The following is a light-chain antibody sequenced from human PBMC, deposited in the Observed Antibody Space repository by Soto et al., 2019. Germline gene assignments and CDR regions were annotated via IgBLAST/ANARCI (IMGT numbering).Light chain of an antibody. V-gene: IGKV1-5*01. CDR3: QQSYSTLWT. J-gene: IGKJ1*01. CDR1: QNINNW. CDR2: DAS. Sequence: DIQMTQSPSTLSASVGDRVTITCRASQNINNWLAWYQHKPGKAPKILIYDASTLGSGVPSRFSGSGSGTEFTLTISSLQPDDFATYYCQQSYSTLWTFGQGTKVDIK.